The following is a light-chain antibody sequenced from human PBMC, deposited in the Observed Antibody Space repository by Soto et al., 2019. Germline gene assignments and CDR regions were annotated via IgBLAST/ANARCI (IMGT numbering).Light chain of an antibody. CDR3: QQRSNWPPWT. V-gene: IGKV3-11*01. CDR1: QSVSSD. J-gene: IGKJ1*01. Sequence: EIVMTQSPATLSVSPVERATLSCRASQSVSSDLAWYHRKLGQAPRLLIYDASNRATGIPARFSGSGSGTDFTLTISSLEPEDFAVYYCQQRSNWPPWTFGQGTKVDIK. CDR2: DAS.